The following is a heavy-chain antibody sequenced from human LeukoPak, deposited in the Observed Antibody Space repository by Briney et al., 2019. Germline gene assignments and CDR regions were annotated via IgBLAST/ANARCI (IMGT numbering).Heavy chain of an antibody. Sequence: GGSLRLSCAASGFTVSTNYMSWVRQAPGKGLEWVSVTYIGGNTYYADPVKGRFTVSRDNSKNTLYLQMNSLRVEDTAVYYCARDLWVGYWGQGTLVTVSS. CDR3: ARDLWVGY. CDR1: GFTVSTNY. J-gene: IGHJ4*02. V-gene: IGHV3-66*01. D-gene: IGHD3-10*01. CDR2: TYIGGNT.